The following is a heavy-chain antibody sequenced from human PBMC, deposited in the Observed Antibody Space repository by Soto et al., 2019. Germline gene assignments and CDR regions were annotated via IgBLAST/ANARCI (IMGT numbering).Heavy chain of an antibody. J-gene: IGHJ5*02. Sequence: QVQLQESGPGLVKPSETLSLTCTVSGGSVSSGSYYWSWIRQPPGKGLEWIGYIYYSGSTNYNPSPMSRVTISVDTSKNQFSLKLSSVTAADTAVYYCARDILTGYLGGFDPWGQGTLVTVSS. V-gene: IGHV4-61*01. CDR3: ARDILTGYLGGFDP. CDR2: IYYSGST. D-gene: IGHD3-9*01. CDR1: GGSVSSGSYY.